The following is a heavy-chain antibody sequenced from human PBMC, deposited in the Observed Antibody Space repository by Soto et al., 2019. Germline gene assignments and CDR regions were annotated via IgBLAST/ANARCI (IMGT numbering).Heavy chain of an antibody. J-gene: IGHJ4*02. Sequence: SETLSLTCAVYGGSFSGYYWSWIRQPPGKGLEWIGEINHSGSTNYNPSLKSRVTISVDTSKNQFSLKLSSVTAADTAVYYCASLSGWNPDDYFDYWGQGTLVTVSS. V-gene: IGHV4-34*01. CDR1: GGSFSGYY. CDR2: INHSGST. D-gene: IGHD6-19*01. CDR3: ASLSGWNPDDYFDY.